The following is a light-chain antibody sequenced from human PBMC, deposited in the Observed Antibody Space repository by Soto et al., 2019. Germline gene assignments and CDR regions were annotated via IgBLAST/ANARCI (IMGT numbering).Light chain of an antibody. J-gene: IGKJ2*01. V-gene: IGKV3-20*01. CDR3: QQYDTSPPMYT. Sequence: EIVLTQSPGTLSLSPGERATLSCRASQSVTSNYLAWYQQKPDQSPRLLIYATSTRAAGIPDRFSGSGSGTDFTLTISRLEPDDVAVYYCQQYDTSPPMYTFGQGTKVDI. CDR2: ATS. CDR1: QSVTSNY.